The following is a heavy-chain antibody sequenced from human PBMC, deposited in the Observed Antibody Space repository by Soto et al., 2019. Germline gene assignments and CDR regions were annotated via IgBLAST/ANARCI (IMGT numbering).Heavy chain of an antibody. D-gene: IGHD5-12*01. CDR2: IYSGGST. CDR3: ARGAPISPGTFDY. CDR1: GFTVSGIY. Sequence: GGSLRLSCAASGFTVSGIYMTWVRQAPGKGLAWISIIYSGGSTFYADSVKGRFTISRDNSKNTLYLQMNSLRADDTAVYYCARGAPISPGTFDYWGQGSLVTDSS. V-gene: IGHV3-53*01. J-gene: IGHJ4*02.